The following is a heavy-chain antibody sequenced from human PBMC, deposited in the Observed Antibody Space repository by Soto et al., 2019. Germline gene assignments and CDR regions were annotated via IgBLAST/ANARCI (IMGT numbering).Heavy chain of an antibody. CDR2: IYTSGST. D-gene: IGHD6-19*01. V-gene: IGHV4-4*07. CDR1: GCSISSYY. J-gene: IGHJ4*02. CDR3: ARALFSSGWYGGFDY. Sequence: XETLSLTCTVSGCSISSYYWSWIRQPAGKGLEWIGRIYTSGSTNYNPSLKSRVTMSVDTSKNQFSLKLSSVTAADTAVYYCARALFSSGWYGGFDYWGQGNLVTVSS.